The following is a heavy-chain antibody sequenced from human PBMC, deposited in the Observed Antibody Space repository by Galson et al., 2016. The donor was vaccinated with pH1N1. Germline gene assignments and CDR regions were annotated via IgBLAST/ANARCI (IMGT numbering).Heavy chain of an antibody. V-gene: IGHV1-18*01. J-gene: IGHJ6*02. D-gene: IGHD5-12*01. CDR1: GYMFSNYG. CDR3: AREAYSHSDTYYFGMDV. CDR2: IGAWNGYT. Sequence: SVKVSCKASGYMFSNYGISWVRQAPGQGLEWIGWIGAWNGYTSYAQKVQGRVTMTTDTSTSTAYMELRNLRSDDTAVYYCAREAYSHSDTYYFGMDVWGQGTTVTLSS.